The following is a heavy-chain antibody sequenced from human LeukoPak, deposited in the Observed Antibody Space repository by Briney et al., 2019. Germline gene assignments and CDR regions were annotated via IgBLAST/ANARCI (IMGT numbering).Heavy chain of an antibody. CDR1: GGSISSYY. Sequence: SETLSLTCTVSGGSISSYYWSWIRQPPGKGLEWIGYIYYSGSTNYNPSLKSRVTISVDTSKNQFSLKLSSVTAADTAVYYCARAVNIPYYYYYMDVWGKGTTVTVSS. CDR2: IYYSGST. V-gene: IGHV4-59*01. D-gene: IGHD2/OR15-2a*01. J-gene: IGHJ6*03. CDR3: ARAVNIPYYYYYMDV.